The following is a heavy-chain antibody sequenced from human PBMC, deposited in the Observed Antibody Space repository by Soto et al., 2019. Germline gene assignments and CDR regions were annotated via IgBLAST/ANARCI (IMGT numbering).Heavy chain of an antibody. J-gene: IGHJ6*02. CDR1: GFTFSSYG. CDR2: IWYDGSNK. V-gene: IGHV3-33*01. CDR3: ARENYGGGHYYYYGMLF. D-gene: IGHD4-17*01. Sequence: GGSLRLSCAASGFTFSSYGMHWVRQAPGKGLEWVAVIWYDGSNKYYADSVKGRFTISRDNSKNTLYLQMNSLRAEDTAVYYCARENYGGGHYYYYGMLFWGQAPTVTVS.